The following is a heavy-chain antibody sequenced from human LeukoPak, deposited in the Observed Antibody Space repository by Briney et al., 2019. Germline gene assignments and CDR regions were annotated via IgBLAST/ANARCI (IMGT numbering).Heavy chain of an antibody. D-gene: IGHD4-23*01. Sequence: TSETLSLTCTVSGGSVSSGSYYWSWIRQPPGRGLEWIAYIHYSGSAAYNPSLKSRVTISRVMSTNQFSLKMTSVTAADTAVYFCARDMGAPDYGSYSVDYWGQGTLVTVSS. CDR2: IHYSGSA. V-gene: IGHV4-61*01. CDR3: ARDMGAPDYGSYSVDY. J-gene: IGHJ4*02. CDR1: GGSVSSGSYY.